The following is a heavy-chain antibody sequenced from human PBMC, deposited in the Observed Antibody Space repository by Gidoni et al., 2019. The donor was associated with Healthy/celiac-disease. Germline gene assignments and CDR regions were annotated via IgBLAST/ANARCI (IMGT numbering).Heavy chain of an antibody. CDR1: GYTFTSYY. CDR2: INPSGGST. Sequence: QVQLVQSGAEVKKPGASGKVSCKASGYTFTSYYMHWVRQAPGQGLEWMGIINPSGGSTSYAQKFQGRVTMTRDTSTSTVYMELSSLRSEDTAVYYCARDGGYCSSTSCYGGWFDPWGQGTLVTVSS. J-gene: IGHJ5*02. D-gene: IGHD2-2*01. V-gene: IGHV1-46*01. CDR3: ARDGGYCSSTSCYGGWFDP.